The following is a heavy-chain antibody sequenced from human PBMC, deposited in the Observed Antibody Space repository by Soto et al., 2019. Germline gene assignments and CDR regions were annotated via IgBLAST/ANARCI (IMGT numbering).Heavy chain of an antibody. CDR3: AAYNTSRHAAFDS. D-gene: IGHD1-1*01. CDR1: GFSFSTYW. Sequence: PGVSLRLSWAASGFSFSTYWMSWVRQAPGKGLEWLANINKDENKLYYVDSVKGRFTISGDSAKNSLFLIMHSLRLEDTAVYYCAAYNTSRHAAFDSWGQGTMVNVSS. CDR2: INKDENKL. J-gene: IGHJ3*02. V-gene: IGHV3-7*01.